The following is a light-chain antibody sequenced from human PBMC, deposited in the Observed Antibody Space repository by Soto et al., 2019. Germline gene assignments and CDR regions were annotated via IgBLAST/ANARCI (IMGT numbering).Light chain of an antibody. Sequence: EILLTQSPGTLSLSPGERATLAGRTSRSVSNNYLAWYQQKPGQAPRLLIYGASTRATGIPARFSGSGAGTDFTLTISSVEPEDFAVYICQQRSNWPPTFGQGTRLEIK. CDR3: QQRSNWPPT. CDR2: GAS. J-gene: IGKJ5*01. CDR1: RSVSNNY. V-gene: IGKV3D-20*02.